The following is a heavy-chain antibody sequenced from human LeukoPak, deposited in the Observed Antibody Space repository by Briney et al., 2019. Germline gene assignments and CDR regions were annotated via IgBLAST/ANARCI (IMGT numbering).Heavy chain of an antibody. J-gene: IGHJ4*02. V-gene: IGHV3-23*05. D-gene: IGHD3-22*01. CDR1: GLTFSSYA. CDR3: AIMHAYYDGRGYWVQ. Sequence: PGESLRLSCAASGLTFSSYAMSWVRQAPGKGLEWVSGISIRGSSTSYADSVKGRCTISRYNRRNTLYMETNSLRAEDTALYYCAIMHAYYDGRGYWVQWGQGTLVTVSS. CDR2: ISIRGSST.